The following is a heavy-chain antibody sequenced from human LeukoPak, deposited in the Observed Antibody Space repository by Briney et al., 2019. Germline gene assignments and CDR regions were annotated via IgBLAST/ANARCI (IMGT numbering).Heavy chain of an antibody. D-gene: IGHD4-23*01. J-gene: IGHJ3*02. Sequence: PSETLSLTCTVSGGSISSYYWSWIRQPPGKGLEWIGYIYYSGSTNYNPSLKSRVTISVDTSKNQFSLKLSSVTAADTAVYYCARVGGKVAFDIWGQGTMVTVSS. CDR1: GGSISSYY. V-gene: IGHV4-59*08. CDR3: ARVGGKVAFDI. CDR2: IYYSGST.